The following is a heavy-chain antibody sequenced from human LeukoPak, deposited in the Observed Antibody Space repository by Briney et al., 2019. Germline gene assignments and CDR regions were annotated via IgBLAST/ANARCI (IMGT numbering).Heavy chain of an antibody. V-gene: IGHV3-21*01. Sequence: PGGSLRLSCAAPGFTFSSYSMNWVRQAPGKGLEWVSSISSSSSYIYYADSVKGRFTISRDNAKNSLYLQMNSLRAEDTAVYYCARGGLGGSREVDAFDIWGQGTMVTVSS. J-gene: IGHJ3*02. CDR1: GFTFSSYS. CDR3: ARGGLGGSREVDAFDI. CDR2: ISSSSSYI. D-gene: IGHD1-26*01.